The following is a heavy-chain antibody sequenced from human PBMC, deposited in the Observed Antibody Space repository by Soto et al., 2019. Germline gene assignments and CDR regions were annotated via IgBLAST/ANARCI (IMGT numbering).Heavy chain of an antibody. D-gene: IGHD3-10*01. J-gene: IGHJ6*03. V-gene: IGHV1-45*02. CDR2: ITPYNGNT. CDR3: ARSALRGSDYDYMDV. Sequence: QMPMLQSGAEVKKTGSSEKLSCRTSGYTFTYPYLHWVRPAPGPALEWMGWITPYNGNTNYAQKFKNRVTSTRTTPLSTGYMELSSLRSDDTAMYYCARSALRGSDYDYMDVWGKGTAVTVSS. CDR1: GYTFTYPY.